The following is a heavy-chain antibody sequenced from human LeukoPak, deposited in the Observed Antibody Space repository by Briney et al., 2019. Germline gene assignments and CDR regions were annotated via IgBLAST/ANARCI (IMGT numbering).Heavy chain of an antibody. CDR3: AKGRSGDYSSLDY. D-gene: IGHD4-17*01. Sequence: PGRSLRLSCAASGFTFSSYGMHWVRQAPGKGPEWVAVIWYDGSNKYYADSVKGRFTISRDNSKNTLYLQMNSLRAEDTAVYYCAKGRSGDYSSLDYWGQGTLVTVSS. CDR2: IWYDGSNK. J-gene: IGHJ4*02. V-gene: IGHV3-33*06. CDR1: GFTFSSYG.